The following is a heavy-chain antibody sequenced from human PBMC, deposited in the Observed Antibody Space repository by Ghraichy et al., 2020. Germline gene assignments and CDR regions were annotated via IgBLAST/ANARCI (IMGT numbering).Heavy chain of an antibody. V-gene: IGHV3-7*01. CDR3: ASVFYSNYINY. CDR2: INHDGSEK. D-gene: IGHD4-11*01. Sequence: GGSLRLSCAASGFTFSSYCMSWVRQAPGKGLEWVSNINHDGSEKNYVDSVKGRFTISRDNAENSLYLQMNSLRAEDTSVYYCASVFYSNYINYWGQGTLVTVSP. J-gene: IGHJ4*02. CDR1: GFTFSSYC.